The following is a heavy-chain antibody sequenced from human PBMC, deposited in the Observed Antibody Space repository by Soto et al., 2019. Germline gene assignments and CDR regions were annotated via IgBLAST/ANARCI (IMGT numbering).Heavy chain of an antibody. J-gene: IGHJ5*02. CDR2: INPNSGGT. CDR3: ARAPKVYGSSLAT. V-gene: IGHV1-2*02. Sequence: GASVKVSCKASGYTITDNYLHWVRQAPGQGLEWMGWINPNSGGTNYAQKFQGRVTMTRDTSISTAYMELSRLRSDDTAVFYCARAPKVYGSSLATWGQGTPVTVSS. CDR1: GYTITDNY. D-gene: IGHD6-19*01.